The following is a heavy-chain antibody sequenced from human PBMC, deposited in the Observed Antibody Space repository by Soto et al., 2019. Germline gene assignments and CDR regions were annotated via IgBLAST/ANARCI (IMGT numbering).Heavy chain of an antibody. J-gene: IGHJ6*02. CDR2: IYYSGST. CDR3: ARNLPSSRYYYYYCMDV. Sequence: SETLSLTCTVSGGSISSYYWSWIRQPPGKGLEWIGYIYYSGSTNYNPSLKSRVTISVDTSKNQFSLKLSSVTAADTAVYYCARNLPSSRYYYYYCMDVWGQGTSVTL. D-gene: IGHD6-6*01. CDR1: GGSISSYY. V-gene: IGHV4-59*01.